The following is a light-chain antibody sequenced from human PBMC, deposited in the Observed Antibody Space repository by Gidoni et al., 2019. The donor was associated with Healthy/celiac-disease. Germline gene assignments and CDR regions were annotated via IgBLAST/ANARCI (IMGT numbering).Light chain of an antibody. CDR1: SPNNGSTT. CDR2: SKN. CDR3: AAWDDSLIGPV. V-gene: IGLV1-44*01. J-gene: IGLJ2*01. Sequence: QSALTPAPSATGTPGQRVTIPCSGSSPNNGSTTVTWYQQHPGTAPNLLICSKNQRPAGVPDRFSGSGSGTSASLAICGLLSEDEADYYCAAWDDSLIGPVFGGGTKLTVL.